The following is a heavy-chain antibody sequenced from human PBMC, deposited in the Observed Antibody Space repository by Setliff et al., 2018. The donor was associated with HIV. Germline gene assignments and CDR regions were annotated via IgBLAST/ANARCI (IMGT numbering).Heavy chain of an antibody. V-gene: IGHV7-4-1*02. CDR3: ARRMEMTPIGY. D-gene: IGHD2-15*01. CDR1: GYTFNNYP. J-gene: IGHJ4*02. CDR2: INTVTGNP. Sequence: GASVKVSCKASGYTFNNYPINWVRQAPGQGLEWMGWINTVTGNPTYAQGFTGRFVFSLDTSVSTAYLQISSLKAEDSAVYYCARRMEMTPIGYWGQGTLVTVSS.